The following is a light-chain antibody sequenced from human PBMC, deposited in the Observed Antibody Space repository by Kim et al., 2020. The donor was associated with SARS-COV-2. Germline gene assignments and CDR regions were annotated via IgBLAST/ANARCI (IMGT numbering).Light chain of an antibody. J-gene: IGKJ3*01. Sequence: SPKERAHLPCRASQSVSSSYLAWYQQKPGQAPRLLIYGASSRATGIPDRFSGSGSGTDFTLTISRLEPEDFAVYYCQQYGSSPFTFGPGTKVDIK. CDR3: QQYGSSPFT. CDR1: QSVSSSY. CDR2: GAS. V-gene: IGKV3-20*01.